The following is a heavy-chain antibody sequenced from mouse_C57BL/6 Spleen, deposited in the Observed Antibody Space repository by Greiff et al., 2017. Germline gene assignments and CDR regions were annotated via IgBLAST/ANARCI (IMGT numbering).Heavy chain of an antibody. CDR3: TRDNGSRTRYFDV. CDR2: ISSGGDYI. V-gene: IGHV5-9-1*02. J-gene: IGHJ1*03. D-gene: IGHD1-1*01. Sequence: EVHLVESGEGLVKPGGSLKLSCAASGFTFSSYAMSWVRQTPEKRLEWVAYISSGGDYIYYADTVKGRFTISRDNARNTLYLQMSSLKSEDTAMYYCTRDNGSRTRYFDVWGTGTTVTVSS. CDR1: GFTFSSYA.